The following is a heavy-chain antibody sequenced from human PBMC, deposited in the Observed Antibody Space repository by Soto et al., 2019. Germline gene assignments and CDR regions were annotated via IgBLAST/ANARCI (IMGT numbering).Heavy chain of an antibody. CDR1: GDSISSGGYS. J-gene: IGHJ3*01. CDR2: IYHSGST. Sequence: SETLSLTCAVSGDSISSGGYSWSWIRQPPGKGLEWIGYIYHSGSTYYNPSLKSRVTISVDTSKNQFSLKLSSVTAADTAVYYCARVWGGAFDFWGQGTMVTVSS. V-gene: IGHV4-30-2*01. D-gene: IGHD3-10*01. CDR3: ARVWGGAFDF.